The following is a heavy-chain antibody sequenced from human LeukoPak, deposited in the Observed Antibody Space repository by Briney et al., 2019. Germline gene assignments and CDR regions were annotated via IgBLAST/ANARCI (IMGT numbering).Heavy chain of an antibody. CDR1: GYTFTSYA. CDR3: ATTKDYGDYFDY. J-gene: IGHJ4*02. D-gene: IGHD4-17*01. V-gene: IGHV1-3*01. Sequence: ASVKVSCKASGYTFTSYAMHWVRQAPGQRLEWMGWINAGNGNTKYPQKFQGRVTITRDTSASTAYMELSSLRSEDTAVYYCATTKDYGDYFDYWGQGTLVTVSS. CDR2: INAGNGNT.